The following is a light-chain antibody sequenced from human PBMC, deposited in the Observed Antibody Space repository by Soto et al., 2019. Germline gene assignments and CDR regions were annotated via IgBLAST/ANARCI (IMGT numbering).Light chain of an antibody. V-gene: IGLV2-14*01. CDR1: SSDVGGYNY. CDR3: SSYTSSPSYV. Sequence: QSALTQPASVSGSPGQSITISCTRTSSDVGGYNYVSWYQQHPGKAPKLMIYEVSNRPSGVSNRFSGSKSGNTASLTISGLQAEDEADYYCSSYTSSPSYVFGTGAKVTVL. J-gene: IGLJ1*01. CDR2: EVS.